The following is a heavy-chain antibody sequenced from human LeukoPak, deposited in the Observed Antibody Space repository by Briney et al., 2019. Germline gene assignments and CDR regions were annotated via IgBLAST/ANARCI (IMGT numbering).Heavy chain of an antibody. CDR1: EFTFSAYA. D-gene: IGHD2-15*01. J-gene: IGHJ4*02. CDR2: ISPTGSTM. CDR3: VRGGWRIIETGGDS. Sequence: GGSLRLSCATSEFTFSAYAMNWVRQAPGKGLEWVGYISPTGSTMFYAGSVKGRFTISRDNADSSLYLQMKSLRVEDTAMYYCVRGGWRIIETGGDSWGQGTLVTVSS. V-gene: IGHV3-48*04.